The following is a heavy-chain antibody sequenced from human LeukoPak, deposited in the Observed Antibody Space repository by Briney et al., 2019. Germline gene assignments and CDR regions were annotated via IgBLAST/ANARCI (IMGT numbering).Heavy chain of an antibody. V-gene: IGHV4-59*08. Sequence: PETLSLTCTVYGGSISSYSWSWIRQPPGKGLEWIGSIYYSGSTNYNPSLKSRVTMSVDTSKNQFSLKLSSVTAADTAVYYCARHGGESIVAMILHAFDIWGQGTMVTVSS. CDR3: ARHGGESIVAMILHAFDI. J-gene: IGHJ3*02. CDR1: GGSISSYS. D-gene: IGHD5-12*01. CDR2: IYYSGST.